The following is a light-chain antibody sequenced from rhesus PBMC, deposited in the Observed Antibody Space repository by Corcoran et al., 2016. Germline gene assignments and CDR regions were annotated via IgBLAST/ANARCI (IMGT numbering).Light chain of an antibody. CDR3: LQHNSYPLT. CDR1: QGISSS. V-gene: IGKV1-28*01. Sequence: DIQMTQSPSSLSASVGDTVTITCRASQGISSSLNWFQQKPWKAPKLLIYAASSLESGGPSRFSGSGSGTEFTLTFSSLQPEDFAAYYSLQHNSYPLTFGGGTKVEIK. J-gene: IGKJ4*01. CDR2: AAS.